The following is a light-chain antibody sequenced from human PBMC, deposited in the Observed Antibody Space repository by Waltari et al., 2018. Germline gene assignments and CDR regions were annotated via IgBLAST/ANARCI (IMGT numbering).Light chain of an antibody. CDR2: RDA. V-gene: IGLV1-44*01. Sequence: QSVLTQPPSASGAPGQRVTITCSGTYSNIGNNVVNWYQPLPGKAPKLLIYRDAQRPSGVPDRFSASKSGSSASLAIGGLQSEDEADYYCASWDDRLNGHWVFGGGTKVTVL. CDR3: ASWDDRLNGHWV. J-gene: IGLJ3*02. CDR1: YSNIGNNV.